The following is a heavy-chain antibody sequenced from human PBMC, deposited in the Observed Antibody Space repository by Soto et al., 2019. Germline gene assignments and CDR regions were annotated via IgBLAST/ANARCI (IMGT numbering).Heavy chain of an antibody. CDR1: GFTFSSYA. CDR2: ISYDGSNK. CDR3: GRCTSTSCHLGSDY. Sequence: QVLLVDSGGGVVQPGRSPRLSCAASGFTFSSYAMNWVRQAPGKGLEWVALISYDGSNKYYADSVRGRFTISRDSSTNTLFLQMNSLRAADTAVYYCGRCTSTSCHLGSDYWGQGTLVTVSS. V-gene: IGHV3-30-3*01. D-gene: IGHD2-2*01. J-gene: IGHJ4*02.